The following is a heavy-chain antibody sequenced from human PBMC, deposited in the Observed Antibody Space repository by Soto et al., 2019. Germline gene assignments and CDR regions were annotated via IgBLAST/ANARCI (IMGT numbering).Heavy chain of an antibody. CDR3: ARDYYGPNDY. Sequence: PGGSLRLSCAGSGFTFSGYIMNWVRQAPGKGLEWVSVIYSGGSTYYADSVKGRFTISRDNSKNTLYLQMNSLRAEDTAVYYCARDYYGPNDYWGQGTLVTVSS. V-gene: IGHV3-53*01. D-gene: IGHD3-10*01. CDR1: GFTFSGYI. J-gene: IGHJ4*02. CDR2: IYSGGST.